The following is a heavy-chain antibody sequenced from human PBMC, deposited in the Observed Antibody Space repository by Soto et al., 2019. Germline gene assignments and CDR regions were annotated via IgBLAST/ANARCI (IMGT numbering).Heavy chain of an antibody. V-gene: IGHV1-69*13. CDR2: IIPIFGTA. Sequence: PSVKVSCKASGGTFSSYAISWVRQAPGQGLEWMGGIIPIFGTANYAQKFQGRVTITADESTSPAYMELSSLRSEDTAVYYCANEDCSGGSCYRYYYYCMDVWGQGTTVTVSS. CDR1: GGTFSSYA. J-gene: IGHJ6*02. D-gene: IGHD2-15*01. CDR3: ANEDCSGGSCYRYYYYCMDV.